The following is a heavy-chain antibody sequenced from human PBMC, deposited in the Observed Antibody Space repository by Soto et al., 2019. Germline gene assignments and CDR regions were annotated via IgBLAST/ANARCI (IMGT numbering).Heavy chain of an antibody. V-gene: IGHV3-30*18. CDR1: GFTFSSYG. J-gene: IGHJ6*02. Sequence: GGSLRLSCAASGFTFSSYGMHWVRQAPGKGLEWVAVISYDGSNKYYADSVKGRFTISRDNSKNTLYLQMNSLRAEDTAVYYCAKDYGSGSYDYYYYYGMDVWGQGTTVTVSS. CDR3: AKDYGSGSYDYYYYYGMDV. CDR2: ISYDGSNK. D-gene: IGHD3-10*01.